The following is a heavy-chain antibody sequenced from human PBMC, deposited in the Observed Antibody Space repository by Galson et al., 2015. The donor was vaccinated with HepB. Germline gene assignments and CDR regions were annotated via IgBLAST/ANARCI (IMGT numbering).Heavy chain of an antibody. Sequence: SLRLSCAASGFTFSGSAMHWVRQASGKGLEWVGRIRSKANSYATAYAASVKGRFTISRDDSKNTAYLQMNSLKTEDTAVYYCTRGLDTGDYWGQGTLVTVSS. CDR1: GFTFSGSA. CDR2: IRSKANSYAT. V-gene: IGHV3-73*01. D-gene: IGHD5-18*01. J-gene: IGHJ4*02. CDR3: TRGLDTGDY.